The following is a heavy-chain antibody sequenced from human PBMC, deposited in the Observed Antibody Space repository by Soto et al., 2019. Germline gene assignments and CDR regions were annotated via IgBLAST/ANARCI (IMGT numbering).Heavy chain of an antibody. CDR1: VFTFSNFA. D-gene: IGHD3-10*01. V-gene: IGHV3-30*18. J-gene: IGHJ3*02. Sequence: QVQLVESGGGVVQPGRSLQLSCVASVFTFSNFAMHWVRQAPGKGLEWLSIITYDGSEEYYADSVEGRFTISRDNSKSTLFLQMNSLRFEDTAMYYCANPGGEAGVFDIWGQGTMVTVSS. CDR2: ITYDGSEE. CDR3: ANPGGEAGVFDI.